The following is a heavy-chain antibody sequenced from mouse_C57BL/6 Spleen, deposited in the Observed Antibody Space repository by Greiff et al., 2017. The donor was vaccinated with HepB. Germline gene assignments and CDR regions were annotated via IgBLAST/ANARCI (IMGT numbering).Heavy chain of an antibody. CDR3: ARYASSRTGYYAMDY. Sequence: EVQLQQSGPELVKPGASVKISCKASGYTFTDYYMNWVKQSHGKSLEWIGDINPNNGGTSYNQKFKGKATLTVDKSSSTAYMELRSLTSEDSAVYYCARYASSRTGYYAMDYWGQGTSVTVSS. D-gene: IGHD1-1*01. CDR2: INPNNGGT. CDR1: GYTFTDYY. V-gene: IGHV1-26*01. J-gene: IGHJ4*01.